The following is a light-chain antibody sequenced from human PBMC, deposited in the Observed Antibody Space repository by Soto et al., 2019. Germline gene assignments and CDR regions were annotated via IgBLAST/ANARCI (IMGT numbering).Light chain of an antibody. Sequence: DIQMTQSPSTLSASVGDRVTITCRASQTIGNWLAWYQQKAGKAPKLLIYKASSLEGGVTSRFSGSGTGTEFTLTISSLQLDDFATYYCQQYNGTFGQRTKVEIK. CDR2: KAS. J-gene: IGKJ1*01. CDR1: QTIGNW. CDR3: QQYNGT. V-gene: IGKV1-5*03.